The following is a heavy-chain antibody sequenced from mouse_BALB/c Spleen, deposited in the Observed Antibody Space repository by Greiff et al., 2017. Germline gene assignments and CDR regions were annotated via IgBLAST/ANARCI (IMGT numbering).Heavy chain of an antibody. Sequence: EVQVVESGGGLVQPGGSRKLSCAASGFTFSSFGMHWVRQAPEKGLEWVAYISSGSSTIYYADTVKGRCTISRDNPKNTLFLQMSSLKSEDTAMYYCARHVRTGTWCACWGQGTLVTVSA. CDR1: GFTFSSFG. V-gene: IGHV5-17*02. J-gene: IGHJ3*01. CDR3: ARHVRTGTWCAC. CDR2: ISSGSSTI. D-gene: IGHD4-1*01.